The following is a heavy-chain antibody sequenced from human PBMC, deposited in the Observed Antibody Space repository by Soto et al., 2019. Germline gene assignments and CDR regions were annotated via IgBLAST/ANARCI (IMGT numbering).Heavy chain of an antibody. J-gene: IGHJ4*02. Sequence: EVQLVESGGTLVQPGGSLRLSCAASGFTFSNYEMSWVRQAPGKGLEWVSYISTTSSHIYYADSVKGRFPISRDNAKNSLYLQMNSLRAEDTAVYHCARENYDVSGYFLDFWGQGTLVTVSS. CDR1: GFTFSNYE. D-gene: IGHD3-22*01. CDR2: ISTTSSHI. CDR3: ARENYDVSGYFLDF. V-gene: IGHV3-48*03.